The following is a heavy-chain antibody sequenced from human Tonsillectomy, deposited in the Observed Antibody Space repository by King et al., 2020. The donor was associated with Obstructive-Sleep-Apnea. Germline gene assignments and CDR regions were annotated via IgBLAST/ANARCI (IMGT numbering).Heavy chain of an antibody. CDR3: ASVDMGYGSGSYYYYYGMDV. CDR1: GGSISTYY. CDR2: IYYSGST. Sequence: VQLQESGPGLVKPSETLSLTCTVSGGSISTYYWSWIRQPPGKGLEWIGYIYYSGSTNYNPSLKSRVTISVDTSKKQFSLKLSSVTAADTAVYYWASVDMGYGSGSYYYYYGMDVWGQGTTVTVSS. V-gene: IGHV4-59*01. D-gene: IGHD3-10*01. J-gene: IGHJ6*02.